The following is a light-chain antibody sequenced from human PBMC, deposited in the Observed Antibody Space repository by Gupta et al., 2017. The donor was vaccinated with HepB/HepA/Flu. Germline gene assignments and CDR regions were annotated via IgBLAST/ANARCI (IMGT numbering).Light chain of an antibody. J-gene: IGKJ2*01. CDR3: QQYDSDSFT. V-gene: IGKV1-5*03. CDR1: QSISSW. Sequence: IPITQSPSTLSASVGDTVTITCRASQSISSWLAWYQQKPGKAPKILIYKASSLQSGGPSRFSGSGSGTEFTLTISSLQPDDVATDYCQQYDSDSFTFGQGTKLEI. CDR2: KAS.